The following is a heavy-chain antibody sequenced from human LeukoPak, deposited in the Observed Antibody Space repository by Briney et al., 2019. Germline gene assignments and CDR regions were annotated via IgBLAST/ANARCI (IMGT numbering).Heavy chain of an antibody. J-gene: IGHJ5*02. CDR3: ATDTQWFGDGGLWFDP. D-gene: IGHD3-10*01. CDR2: FDPEDGET. Sequence: ASVKVSCKVSGYTLTELSMHWVRQAPGKGLEWMGGFDPEDGETIYAQKFQGRVTMTEGTSTDTAYMELSSLRSDDTAVYYCATDTQWFGDGGLWFDPWGQGTLVTVSS. V-gene: IGHV1-24*01. CDR1: GYTLTELS.